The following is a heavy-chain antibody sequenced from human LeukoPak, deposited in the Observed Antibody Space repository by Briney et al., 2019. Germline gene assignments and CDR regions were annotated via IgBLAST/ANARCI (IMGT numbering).Heavy chain of an antibody. Sequence: SETLSLTCSVSGGSISSYYWNWIRQPAGTGLEWIGRIYRSGSTNYSPSLKSRISMSIDTSKSQFSLKLSSVTAADTAVYYCARSNDNGDYYFDSWGQGTLDTVSS. J-gene: IGHJ4*02. D-gene: IGHD4-17*01. V-gene: IGHV4-4*07. CDR2: IYRSGST. CDR3: ARSNDNGDYYFDS. CDR1: GGSISSYY.